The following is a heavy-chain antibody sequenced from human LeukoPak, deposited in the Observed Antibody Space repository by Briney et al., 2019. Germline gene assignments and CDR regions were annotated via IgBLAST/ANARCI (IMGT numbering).Heavy chain of an antibody. CDR1: GYSFTGYY. D-gene: IGHD4-17*01. J-gene: IGHJ1*01. Sequence: ASVKVSCKASGYSFTGYYMHWVRQAPGQGLEWMGCINPNSGGTDYAQKFQGRVTMTTDTSTSTAYMELRSLRSDDTAVYYCARTYGDNAEYFQHWGQGTLVTVSS. CDR2: INPNSGGT. CDR3: ARTYGDNAEYFQH. V-gene: IGHV1-2*02.